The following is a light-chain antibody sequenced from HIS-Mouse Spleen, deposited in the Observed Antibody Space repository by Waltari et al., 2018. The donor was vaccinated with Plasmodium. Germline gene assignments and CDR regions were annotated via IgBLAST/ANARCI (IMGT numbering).Light chain of an antibody. V-gene: IGLV3-10*01. CDR2: EDS. Sequence: SYELTQPPSVSVSPGQTARINCSGDALPKKYAYWYQQKYGQAPVLVIYEDSKRPSGIPSGFSGSSSGTMATLTIRWAQVEDEADYYCYSTDSSGNHRVFGGGIKLTVL. CDR3: YSTDSSGNHRV. J-gene: IGLJ3*02. CDR1: ALPKKY.